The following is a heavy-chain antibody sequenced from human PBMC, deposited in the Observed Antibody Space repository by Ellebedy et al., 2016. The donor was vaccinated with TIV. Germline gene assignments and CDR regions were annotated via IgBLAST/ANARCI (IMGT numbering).Heavy chain of an antibody. D-gene: IGHD3-22*01. CDR2: IWYDGSNK. Sequence: PGGSLRLSCAASGFTFSNYGMHWVRQAPGKGLEWVAVIWYDGSNKYYADSLKGRFTISRDNSKNTLYLQMNSLRAEDTAVYYCAKTLISMKVVVITPYFDNWGQGTLVTVSS. J-gene: IGHJ4*02. CDR1: GFTFSNYG. CDR3: AKTLISMKVVVITPYFDN. V-gene: IGHV3-33*06.